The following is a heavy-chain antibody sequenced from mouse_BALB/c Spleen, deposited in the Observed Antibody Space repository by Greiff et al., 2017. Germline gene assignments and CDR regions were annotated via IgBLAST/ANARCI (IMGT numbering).Heavy chain of an antibody. CDR3: ARGGYDGEFAD. V-gene: IGHV1-14*01. Sequence: VQLKQSGPELVKPGASVKMSCKASGYTFTSYVMHWVKQKPGQGLEWIGYINPYNDGTKYNEKFKGKATLTSDKSSSTAYMELSSLTSEDSAVYYCARGGYDGEFADWGQGTLVTVSA. J-gene: IGHJ3*01. CDR1: GYTFTSYV. CDR2: INPYNDGT. D-gene: IGHD2-2*01.